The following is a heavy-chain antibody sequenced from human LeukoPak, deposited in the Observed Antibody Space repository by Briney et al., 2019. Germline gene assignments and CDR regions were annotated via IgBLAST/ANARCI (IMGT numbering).Heavy chain of an antibody. Sequence: GGSLRLSCAASGVTFTNYAMSWGRQAPGKGLEWVSAISGSGGSTYYADSVKGRFTISRDNSKNTLYLQMNSLRAEDTGVDYCATGYSSSWYWFDPWGQGTLVTVSS. CDR3: ATGYSSSWYWFDP. CDR1: GVTFTNYA. CDR2: ISGSGGST. V-gene: IGHV3-23*01. J-gene: IGHJ5*02. D-gene: IGHD6-13*01.